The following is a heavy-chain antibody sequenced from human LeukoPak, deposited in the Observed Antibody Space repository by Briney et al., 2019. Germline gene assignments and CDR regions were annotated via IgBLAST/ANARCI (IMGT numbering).Heavy chain of an antibody. V-gene: IGHV4-34*01. Sequence: SETLSLTCAVYGGTFSGYYWSWIRQPPGKGLEWIGHINHSGSTIYNPSLHSRVTISLDPSKSQVSLKLSSVNAADTAVYYGARARWFVRGGFDPWGQGTLVTVSS. CDR2: INHSGST. D-gene: IGHD3-10*01. CDR1: GGTFSGYY. J-gene: IGHJ5*02. CDR3: ARARWFVRGGFDP.